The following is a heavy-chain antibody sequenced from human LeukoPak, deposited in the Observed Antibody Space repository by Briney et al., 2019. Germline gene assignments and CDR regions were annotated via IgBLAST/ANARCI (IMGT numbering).Heavy chain of an antibody. CDR2: LYYSGST. CDR1: GRSISSSSYY. D-gene: IGHD5-24*01. CDR3: ARGVRRDGYNWDY. V-gene: IGHV4-39*07. J-gene: IGHJ4*02. Sequence: SETLSLTCTVSGRSISSSSYYWGWIRQPPGKGLEWIGSLYYSGSTYYNPSLESRVTISVGTSKNQFSLRLSSVTAADTAVYYCARGVRRDGYNWDYWGQGTLVTVSS.